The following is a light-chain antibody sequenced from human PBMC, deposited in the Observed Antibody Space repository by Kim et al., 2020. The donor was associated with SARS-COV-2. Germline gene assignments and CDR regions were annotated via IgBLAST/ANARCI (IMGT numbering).Light chain of an antibody. CDR1: NLWDKY. Sequence: SYELTQPPSVSVSPGQTASITCSGYNLWDKYVSWSQQKPGQSPVVVIYHDNQRPSGIPDLFSGSNSGNTATLTIIGTQAMDEADYYCQAWDSSTPHYV. V-gene: IGLV3-1*01. CDR3: QAWDSSTPHYV. J-gene: IGLJ1*01. CDR2: HDN.